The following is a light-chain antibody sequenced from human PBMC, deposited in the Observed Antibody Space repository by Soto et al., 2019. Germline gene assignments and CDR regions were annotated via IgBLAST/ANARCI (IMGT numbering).Light chain of an antibody. Sequence: HTVVTQEPSFSVSPGGTVTLTCDLSSGSVSPSHYPSWYQQTPGQAPRTLIYSTNTRSSGVPDRFSGSILGNKAALTITGAQADDESDYYCVLYMGSGIWVFGGGTQLTVL. J-gene: IGLJ7*01. CDR3: VLYMGSGIWV. V-gene: IGLV8-61*01. CDR2: STN. CDR1: SGSVSPSHY.